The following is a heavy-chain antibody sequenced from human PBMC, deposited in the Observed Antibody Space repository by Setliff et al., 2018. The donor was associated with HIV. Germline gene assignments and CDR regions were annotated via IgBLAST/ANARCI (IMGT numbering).Heavy chain of an antibody. CDR1: GGSFSGYY. D-gene: IGHD6-19*01. J-gene: IGHJ3*02. V-gene: IGHV4-34*01. CDR3: ARSTAEIAVAGI. CDR2: IHHSGST. Sequence: SETLSLTCAVYGGSFSGYYWSWIRQPPGKGLEWIGEIHHSGSTNYNPSLKSRVTTSVDTSKNQFSLKLSSVTAADTAVYYCARSTAEIAVAGIWGQGTMVTVSS.